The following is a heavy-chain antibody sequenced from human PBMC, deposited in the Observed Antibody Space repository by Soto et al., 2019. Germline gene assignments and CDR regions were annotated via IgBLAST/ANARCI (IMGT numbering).Heavy chain of an antibody. CDR2: IFHSGIT. CDR3: ARDRSFYDSAGYYRTLDS. V-gene: IGHV4-59*01. J-gene: IGHJ5*01. Sequence: SETLSLTCAISGGSFNNDYWTWIRQSPGKGLEWIGYIFHSGITDYNPSVKSRVTISIDKSKNLFSLKLTSVTAADTAVYYCARDRSFYDSAGYYRTLDSWGQGILVTVSS. D-gene: IGHD3-22*01. CDR1: GGSFNNDY.